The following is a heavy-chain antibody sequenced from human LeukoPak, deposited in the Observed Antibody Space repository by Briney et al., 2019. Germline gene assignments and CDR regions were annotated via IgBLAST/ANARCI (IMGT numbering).Heavy chain of an antibody. V-gene: IGHV3-53*01. D-gene: IGHD1-26*01. Sequence: QPGGSLRLSCAASGFTVSSNYMSWVRQAPGKGLEWVSVLYDNGSTYYADSVKGRFTISRDNSKNTLYLQMNSLRAEDTAVYYCARGDRGYFDYWGQGTLVTVSS. CDR2: LYDNGST. CDR3: ARGDRGYFDY. CDR1: GFTVSSNY. J-gene: IGHJ4*02.